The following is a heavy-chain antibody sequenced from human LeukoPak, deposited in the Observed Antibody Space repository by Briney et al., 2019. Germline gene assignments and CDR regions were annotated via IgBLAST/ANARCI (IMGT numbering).Heavy chain of an antibody. CDR2: LYSEGGRT. Sequence: GSLRLSCVASXFTFSNDWMHWVRQAPGKGLVWVSRLYSEGGRTYYADPVKGRFTISRDNAKNTLYLQMNSLRVEDTAVYYCSRGLGQPVDYWGQGTLVTVSS. CDR3: SRGLGQPVDY. CDR1: XFTFSNDW. V-gene: IGHV3-74*01. D-gene: IGHD6-6*01. J-gene: IGHJ4*02.